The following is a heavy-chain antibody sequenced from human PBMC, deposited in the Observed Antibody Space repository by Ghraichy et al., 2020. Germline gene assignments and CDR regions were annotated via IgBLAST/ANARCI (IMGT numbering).Heavy chain of an antibody. CDR1: GGSISSYY. CDR2: IYYSGST. Sequence: SETLSLTCTVSGGSISSYYWSWIRQPPGKGLEWIGYIYYSGSTNYNPSLKSRVTISVDTSKNQFSLKLSSVTAADTAVYYCARQYSSGWYRYYYYYGMDVWGQGTTVTVSS. CDR3: ARQYSSGWYRYYYYYGMDV. J-gene: IGHJ6*02. D-gene: IGHD6-19*01. V-gene: IGHV4-59*01.